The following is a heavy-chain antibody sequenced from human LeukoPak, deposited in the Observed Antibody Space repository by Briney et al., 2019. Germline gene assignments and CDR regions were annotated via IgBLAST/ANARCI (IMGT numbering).Heavy chain of an antibody. J-gene: IGHJ4*02. Sequence: SETLPLTCAVYGGSFSGYYWSWIRQPPGKGLEWIGEINHSGSTNYNPSLKSRVTISVDTSKNQFSLKLSSVTAADTAVYYCARDYYDSSGYRSGWGQGTLVTVSS. CDR2: INHSGST. D-gene: IGHD3-22*01. CDR3: ARDYYDSSGYRSG. CDR1: GGSFSGYY. V-gene: IGHV4-34*01.